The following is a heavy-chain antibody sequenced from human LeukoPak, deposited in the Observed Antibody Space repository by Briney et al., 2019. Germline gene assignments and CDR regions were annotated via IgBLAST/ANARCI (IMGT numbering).Heavy chain of an antibody. J-gene: IGHJ4*02. D-gene: IGHD3-22*01. CDR3: ARCYYDSGPDY. V-gene: IGHV3-48*01. CDR2: ISSSSSTI. CDR1: RFTFSSYS. Sequence: PGGSLRLSCAASRFTFSSYSMNWVRQAPGKGLEWVSYISSSSSTIYYADSVKGRFTISRDNAKNSLYLQMNSLRAEDAAVYYCARCYYDSGPDYWGQGTLVTVSS.